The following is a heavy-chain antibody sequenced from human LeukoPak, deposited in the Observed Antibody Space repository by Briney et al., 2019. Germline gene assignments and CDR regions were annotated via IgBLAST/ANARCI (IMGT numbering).Heavy chain of an antibody. D-gene: IGHD6-13*01. V-gene: IGHV4-34*01. CDR1: GGSFSGYY. J-gene: IGHJ5*02. CDR2: ISHSGST. CDR3: ARAGYSSTPRGNWFDP. Sequence: SSETLSLTCAVYGGSFSGYYWSWIRQPPGKGLEWIGEISHSGSTNYNPSLKSRVTISVDTSKNQFSLKLSSVTAADTAVYYCARAGYSSTPRGNWFDPWGQGTLVTVSS.